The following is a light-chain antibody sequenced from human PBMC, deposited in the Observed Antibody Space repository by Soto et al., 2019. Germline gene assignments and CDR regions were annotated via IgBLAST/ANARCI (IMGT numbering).Light chain of an antibody. Sequence: DIQMTQSPSTLSASVGDRVTITCRASQSINRWLAWYQQKPGNAPKLLIYKASTLESGVPSRCSGGGIGTEFSLSISSLQPDDFATYYCQQYSTYPYIFGQGTKVEIK. CDR2: KAS. CDR3: QQYSTYPYI. J-gene: IGKJ2*01. CDR1: QSINRW. V-gene: IGKV1-5*03.